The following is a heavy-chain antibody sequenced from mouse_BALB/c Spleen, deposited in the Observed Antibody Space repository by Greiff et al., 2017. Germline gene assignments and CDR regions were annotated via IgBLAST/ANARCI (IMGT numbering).Heavy chain of an antibody. CDR1: GYAFTSYS. D-gene: IGHD2-1*01. V-gene: IGHV1S135*01. J-gene: IGHJ4*01. Sequence: VQLQQSGPELVQPGASVKVSCKASGYAFTSYSMYWVKQSPGKSLEWIGYIDPYNGGTSYNQKFKGKATLTVDKSSSTAYMHLNSLTSEDSAVYYCAKKDGNSYAMDYWGQGTSVTVSS. CDR2: IDPYNGGT. CDR3: AKKDGNSYAMDY.